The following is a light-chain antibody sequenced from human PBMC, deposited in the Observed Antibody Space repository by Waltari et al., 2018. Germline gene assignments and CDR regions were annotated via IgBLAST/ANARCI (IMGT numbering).Light chain of an antibody. CDR3: ALYMGSGIWV. CDR2: KAN. CDR1: SGSLSTPSY. Sequence: QTVVTQEPSLSVSPGGTVTLTCALSSGSLSTPSYPTWDQQTPGQAPRTLVYKANARSSGVPDRFSGSILGNTAALTITGAQADDESDYYCALYMGSGIWVFGGGTRLTVL. V-gene: IGLV8-61*01. J-gene: IGLJ3*02.